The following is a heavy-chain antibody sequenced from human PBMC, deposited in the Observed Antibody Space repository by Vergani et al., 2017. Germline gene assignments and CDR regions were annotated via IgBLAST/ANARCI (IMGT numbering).Heavy chain of an antibody. CDR2: ISGSGGST. CDR1: GFTFSNSA. V-gene: IGHV3-23*01. D-gene: IGHD2-2*02. J-gene: IGHJ3*02. CDR3: AKDDIGCSSTSCYTSDAFDI. Sequence: EVHLLESGGGQVEAGGSLRLSCVASGFTFSNSAMSWVRQTSGKGLEWVSAISGSGGSTYYADSVKGRFTISRDNSKNTLYLQMNSLRAEDTAVYYCAKDDIGCSSTSCYTSDAFDIWGQGTMVTVSS.